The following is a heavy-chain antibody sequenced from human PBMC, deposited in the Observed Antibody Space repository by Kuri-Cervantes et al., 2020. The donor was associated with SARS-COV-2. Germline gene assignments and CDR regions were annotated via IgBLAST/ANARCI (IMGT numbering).Heavy chain of an antibody. CDR3: ANTPLVDAFDI. Sequence: GEFLKITCAASGFTFSSYWMSWVRQAPGKGLEWVANIKQDGSEKYYVDSVKGRFTISRDNAKNSLYLQMNSLRAEDTAVYYCANTPLVDAFDIWGQGTMVTVSS. CDR1: GFTFSSYW. V-gene: IGHV3-7*01. CDR2: IKQDGSEK. J-gene: IGHJ3*02. D-gene: IGHD2-8*02.